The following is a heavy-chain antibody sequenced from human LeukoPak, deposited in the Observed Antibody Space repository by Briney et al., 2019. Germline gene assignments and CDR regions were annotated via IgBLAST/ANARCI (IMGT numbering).Heavy chain of an antibody. Sequence: SETLSLTCAVYGGSFSGYYWSWIRQPPGKGLEWIGYIYYSGSTNYNPSLKSRVTISVDTSKNQFSLKLSSVTAADTAVYYCARLSGEVAFDIWGQGTMVTVSS. J-gene: IGHJ3*02. CDR3: ARLSGEVAFDI. CDR1: GGSFSGYY. V-gene: IGHV4-59*01. CDR2: IYYSGST. D-gene: IGHD1-26*01.